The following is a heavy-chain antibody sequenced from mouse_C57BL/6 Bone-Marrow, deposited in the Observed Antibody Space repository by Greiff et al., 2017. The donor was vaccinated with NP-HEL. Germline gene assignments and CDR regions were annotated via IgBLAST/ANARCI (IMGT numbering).Heavy chain of an antibody. V-gene: IGHV5-4*01. CDR3: ARDNTVSSYDWFAY. Sequence: EVKLVESGGGLVKPGGSLKLSCAASGFTFSSYAMSWVRQTPEKRLEWVATISDGGSYTYYPDNVKGRFTISRDNAKNNLYLQMSHLKSEDTAMYYCARDNTVSSYDWFAYWGQGTLVTVSA. D-gene: IGHD1-1*01. CDR2: ISDGGSYT. J-gene: IGHJ3*01. CDR1: GFTFSSYA.